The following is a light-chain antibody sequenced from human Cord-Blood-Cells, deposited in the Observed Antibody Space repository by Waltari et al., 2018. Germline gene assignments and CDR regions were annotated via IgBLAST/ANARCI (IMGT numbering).Light chain of an antibody. J-gene: IGLJ2*01. Sequence: SSELTHDPAVSVALRQTVRITCQGDSLRSYYASWYQPKPGQAPVLVIYGKNNRPSGIPDRFSGSSSGNTASLTITGAQAEDEADYYCNSRDSSGNHVVFGGGTKLTVL. CDR1: SLRSYY. V-gene: IGLV3-19*01. CDR2: GKN. CDR3: NSRDSSGNHVV.